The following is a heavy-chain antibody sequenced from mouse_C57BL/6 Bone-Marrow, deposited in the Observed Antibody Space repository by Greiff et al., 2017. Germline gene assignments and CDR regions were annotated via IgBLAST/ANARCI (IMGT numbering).Heavy chain of an antibody. CDR2: IHPNSGST. D-gene: IGHD1-1*01. Sequence: QVQLKQPGAELVKPGASVKLSCKASGYTFTSYWMHWVKQRPGQGLEWIGMIHPNSGSTNYNEKFKSKATLTVDKSSSTAYMQLSSLTSEDSAVYYCARGKFITTVVATNYWGQGTTLTVSS. V-gene: IGHV1-64*01. J-gene: IGHJ2*01. CDR3: ARGKFITTVVATNY. CDR1: GYTFTSYW.